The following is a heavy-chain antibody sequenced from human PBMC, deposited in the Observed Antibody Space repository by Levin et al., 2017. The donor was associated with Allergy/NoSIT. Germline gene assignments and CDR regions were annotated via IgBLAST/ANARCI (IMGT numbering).Heavy chain of an antibody. CDR1: GFTFSSYA. Sequence: PGGSLRLSCAASGFTFSSYAMSWVRQAPGKGLEWVSAISGSGGSTYYADSVKGRFTISRDNSKNTLYLQMNSLRAEDTAVYYCAKGEQQLVQNYYYGMDVWGQGTTVTVSS. CDR2: ISGSGGST. D-gene: IGHD6-13*01. V-gene: IGHV3-23*01. J-gene: IGHJ6*02. CDR3: AKGEQQLVQNYYYGMDV.